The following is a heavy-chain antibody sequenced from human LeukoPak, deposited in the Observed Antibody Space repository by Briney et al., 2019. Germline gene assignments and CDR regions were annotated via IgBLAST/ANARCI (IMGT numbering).Heavy chain of an antibody. V-gene: IGHV4-61*02. D-gene: IGHD2-8*02. CDR3: ARLFSTGISPYFDY. CDR2: IYTSGST. Sequence: SQTLSLTCTASGGSISSGSYYWSWIRQPAGKGLEWIGRIYTSGSTNYNPSLKSRVTISVDTSKNQFSLKLSSVTAADTAVYYCARLFSTGISPYFDYWGQGTLVTVSS. J-gene: IGHJ4*02. CDR1: GGSISSGSYY.